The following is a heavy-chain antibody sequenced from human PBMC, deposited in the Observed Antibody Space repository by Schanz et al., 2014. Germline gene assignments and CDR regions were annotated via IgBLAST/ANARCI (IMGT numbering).Heavy chain of an antibody. CDR2: IRYDGRNK. CDR1: GFTFISYD. J-gene: IGHJ4*02. D-gene: IGHD2-21*01. Sequence: QAQLVESGGGVVQPGRSLRLSCVASGFTFISYDIHWVRQAPGKGLEWVAFIRYDGRNKNFVESVKGRFTISRDNSNNAVCLQMNTLRAEDTAVYYCAREDCSATSCYFRYWGQGTLVTVAS. V-gene: IGHV3-33*01. CDR3: AREDCSATSCYFRY.